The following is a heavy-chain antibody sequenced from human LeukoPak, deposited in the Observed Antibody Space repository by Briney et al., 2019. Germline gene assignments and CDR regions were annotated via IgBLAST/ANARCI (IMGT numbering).Heavy chain of an antibody. CDR2: ISYDGSNK. CDR3: AKDALQIAVAGTSHFVY. J-gene: IGHJ4*02. Sequence: GGSLRLSCAASGFTFSTYGLHWVRQAPGKGLEWVAVISYDGSNKYYADSVKGRFTISRDNSKNTLYLRINSLRAEDTAVYYCAKDALQIAVAGTSHFVYWGQGTLVTVSS. D-gene: IGHD6-19*01. V-gene: IGHV3-30*18. CDR1: GFTFSTYG.